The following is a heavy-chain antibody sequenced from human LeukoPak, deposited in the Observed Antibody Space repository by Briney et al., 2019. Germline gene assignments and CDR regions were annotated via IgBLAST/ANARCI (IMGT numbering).Heavy chain of an antibody. D-gene: IGHD6-13*01. CDR2: IYYSGST. Sequence: SETLSLTCTVSGGSISSSSYYWGWIRQPPGKGLEWIGSIYYSGSTYYNPSLKSRVTISVYTSKNQFSLKLSSVTAADTAVYYCARDCREAAGLNWFDPWGQGTLVTVSS. CDR1: GGSISSSSYY. CDR3: ARDCREAAGLNWFDP. J-gene: IGHJ5*02. V-gene: IGHV4-39*07.